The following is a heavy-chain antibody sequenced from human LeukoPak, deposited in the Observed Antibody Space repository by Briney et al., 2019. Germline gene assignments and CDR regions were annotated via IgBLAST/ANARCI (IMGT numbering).Heavy chain of an antibody. CDR2: ISAYNGNT. V-gene: IGHV1-18*01. CDR1: GYTFTTYG. J-gene: IGHJ4*02. Sequence: ASVKVSCKASGYTFTTYGIGWVRQAPGQGLEWMGWISAYNGNTNYAQKFQGRVTMTADTSTSTAYMELRSLRSDDTAVYYCARGQGNRLLWVGESLSNINPLDYWGQGTLVTVSS. CDR3: ARGQGNRLLWVGESLSNINPLDY. D-gene: IGHD3-10*01.